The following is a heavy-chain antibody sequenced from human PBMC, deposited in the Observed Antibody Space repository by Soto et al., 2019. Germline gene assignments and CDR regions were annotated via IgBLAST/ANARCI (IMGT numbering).Heavy chain of an antibody. CDR2: ISAYNGNT. CDR3: ARDFNIGGMDV. Sequence: GASVTVSCTASGYTFTSYGISWVRQAPGQGLGWMGWISAYNGNTNYAQKLQGRVTMTTDTSTSTAYMELRSLRSDDTAVYYCARDFNIGGMDVWGQGTTVTVSS. D-gene: IGHD5-12*01. CDR1: GYTFTSYG. J-gene: IGHJ6*02. V-gene: IGHV1-18*01.